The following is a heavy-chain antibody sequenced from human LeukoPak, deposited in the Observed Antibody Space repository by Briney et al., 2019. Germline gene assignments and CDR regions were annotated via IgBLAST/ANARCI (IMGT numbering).Heavy chain of an antibody. D-gene: IGHD6-6*01. CDR3: ARDSSSSSAYYYYYYGMDV. CDR1: GFTFSSYW. Sequence: GGSLRLSCAASGFTFSSYWMSWVRQAPGKGLEWVANIKQDGSEKYYVDSVKGRFTISRDNAKNSLYLQMNSLRAEDTAVYYRARDSSSSSAYYYYYYGMDVWGQGTTVTVSS. J-gene: IGHJ6*02. V-gene: IGHV3-7*01. CDR2: IKQDGSEK.